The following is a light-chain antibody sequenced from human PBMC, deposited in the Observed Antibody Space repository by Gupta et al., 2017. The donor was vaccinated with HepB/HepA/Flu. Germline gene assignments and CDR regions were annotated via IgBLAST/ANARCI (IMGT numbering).Light chain of an antibody. V-gene: IGLV3-21*04. CDR2: YDS. CDR1: NIGSKS. Sequence: SYVLTQPPSVSVAPGKTDTITCGGNNIGSKSVHWYQQKPGQAPVLVIYYDSDRPSGIPERFSGSNSGNTATLTISRVEAGDEADYYCQVWDSSSDPVVFGGGTKLTVL. J-gene: IGLJ2*01. CDR3: QVWDSSSDPVV.